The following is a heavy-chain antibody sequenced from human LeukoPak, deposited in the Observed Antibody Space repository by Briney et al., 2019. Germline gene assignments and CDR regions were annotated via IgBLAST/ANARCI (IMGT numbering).Heavy chain of an antibody. CDR2: ISSSSGYI. J-gene: IGHJ5*02. V-gene: IGHV3-21*01. Sequence: GGSLRLSCAASGFTFSSYAMSWVRQAPEKGLEWVSSISSSSGYIYYADSVKGRFTISRDNAKNSLYLQMNSLRAEDTAVYYCARGDSGYDGLNWFDPWGQGTLVTVSS. CDR1: GFTFSSYA. CDR3: ARGDSGYDGLNWFDP. D-gene: IGHD5-12*01.